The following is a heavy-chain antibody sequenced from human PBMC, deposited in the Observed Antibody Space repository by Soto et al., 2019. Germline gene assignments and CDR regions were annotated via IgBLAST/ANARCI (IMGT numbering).Heavy chain of an antibody. Sequence: SETLSLTCAVYGESFIGYYWTWIRQPPGKGLEWIGEINHRGSANYNPSLKSRVTISVDTSNNQFSLKLSSVTAADTSVYYCARTDIVTTNCFDPWGQGTLVTVS. CDR1: GESFIGYY. CDR3: ARTDIVTTNCFDP. J-gene: IGHJ5*02. D-gene: IGHD5-12*01. CDR2: INHRGSA. V-gene: IGHV4-34*01.